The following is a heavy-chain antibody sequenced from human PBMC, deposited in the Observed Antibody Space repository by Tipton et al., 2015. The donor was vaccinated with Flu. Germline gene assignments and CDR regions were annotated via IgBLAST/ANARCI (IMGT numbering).Heavy chain of an antibody. Sequence: SGFTFSSYGMPWVRQAPGKGLEWVAFIWYGGSNKYYVDSVKGRFTISRDNSKNMLYLQMNSLRADDTAVYYCARDRFSNFFGWFDSWGQGALVTVSS. CDR1: GFTFSSYG. V-gene: IGHV3-30*02. CDR3: ARDRFSNFFGWFDS. CDR2: IWYGGSNK. J-gene: IGHJ5*01. D-gene: IGHD4-11*01.